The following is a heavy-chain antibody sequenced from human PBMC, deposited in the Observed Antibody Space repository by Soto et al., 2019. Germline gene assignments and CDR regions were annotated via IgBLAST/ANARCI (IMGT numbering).Heavy chain of an antibody. J-gene: IGHJ6*02. CDR1: GFTFSNGW. D-gene: IGHD4-17*01. V-gene: IGHV3-15*07. CDR3: AKDYGDYVGMDV. CDR2: IKSKTDGGTT. Sequence: GGSLRLSCAASGFTFSNGWMNWVRQAPGKGLEWVGRIKSKTDGGTTDSVKGRFTISRDNSKNTLYLQMNSLRAEDTAVYYCAKDYGDYVGMDVSGQGTTVTVSS.